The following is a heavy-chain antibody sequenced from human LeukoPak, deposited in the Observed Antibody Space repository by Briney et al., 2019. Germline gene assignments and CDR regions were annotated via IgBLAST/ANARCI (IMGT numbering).Heavy chain of an antibody. J-gene: IGHJ4*02. V-gene: IGHV3-30*02. D-gene: IGHD2-15*01. CDR1: GFTFSSYG. CDR3: AKKRGYCRTASCNLDY. CDR2: IWYDGSNK. Sequence: GGSLRLSCAASGFTFSSYGMHWLRQAPGKGLEWVAFIWYDGSNKYYADSVKGRFTISRDNSKNTLYLQMNSLSAEDTAVYYCAKKRGYCRTASCNLDYWGQGTLVTVSS.